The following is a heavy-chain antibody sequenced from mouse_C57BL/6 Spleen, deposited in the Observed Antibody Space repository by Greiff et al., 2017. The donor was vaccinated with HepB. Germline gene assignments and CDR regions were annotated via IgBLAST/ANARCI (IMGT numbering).Heavy chain of an antibody. CDR2: IDPENGDT. CDR1: GFNIKDDY. D-gene: IGHD1-1*01. Sequence: VQLQQSGAELVRPGASVKLSCTASGFNIKDDYMHWVKQRPEQGLEWIGWIDPENGDTEYASKFQGKATITADTSSNTAYLQLSSLTSEDTAVYYGTTVVATDDWGQGTTLTVSS. CDR3: TTVVATDD. J-gene: IGHJ2*01. V-gene: IGHV14-4*01.